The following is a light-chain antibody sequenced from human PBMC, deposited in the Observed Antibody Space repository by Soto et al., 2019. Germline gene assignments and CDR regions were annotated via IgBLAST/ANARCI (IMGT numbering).Light chain of an antibody. CDR2: GAS. CDR3: QQYGSSPTT. V-gene: IGKV3-20*01. CDR1: QSVFNNH. Sequence: IVLTQSPVTLSFSPCEIATLSCRASQSVFNNHIGWYQQKPGQAPRRLIFGASFRATGIPDRFSGSGSGTDFTLTISRLEPEDFAVYYCQQYGSSPTTFGQGTKVDIK. J-gene: IGKJ1*01.